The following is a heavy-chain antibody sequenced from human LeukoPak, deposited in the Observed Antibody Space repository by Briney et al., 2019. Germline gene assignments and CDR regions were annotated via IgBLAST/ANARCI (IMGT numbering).Heavy chain of an antibody. V-gene: IGHV3-23*01. CDR1: GFTLSSYA. J-gene: IGHJ4*02. Sequence: GGSLRLSCVASGFTLSSYAMSWVRQAPGKGLQWVASLGISRGYTWYAGSVMGRFTISRDSSKNTLFLQMNGLGAEDTAVYYCTRLLSVAGTDFDYWGQGTLVTVSS. D-gene: IGHD6-19*01. CDR3: TRLLSVAGTDFDY. CDR2: LGISRGYT.